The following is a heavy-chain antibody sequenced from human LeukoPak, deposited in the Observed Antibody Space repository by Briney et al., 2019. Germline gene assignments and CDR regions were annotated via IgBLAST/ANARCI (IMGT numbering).Heavy chain of an antibody. CDR2: IKQDGSEK. J-gene: IGHJ6*02. Sequence: GGSLRLSCAASGFTFSSYWMSWVRQAPGKGLEWVANIKQDGSEKYYVDSVKGRFTISRDNAKNSLYLQMNSLRAEDTAVYYCARVTTAWGYYSMDVWGQGTTVTVSS. D-gene: IGHD4-11*01. CDR1: GFTFSSYW. V-gene: IGHV3-7*01. CDR3: ARVTTAWGYYSMDV.